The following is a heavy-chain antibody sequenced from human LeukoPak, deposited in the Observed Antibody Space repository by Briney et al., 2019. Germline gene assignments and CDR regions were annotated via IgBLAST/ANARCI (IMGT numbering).Heavy chain of an antibody. CDR1: GFTFDDYA. Sequence: PGRSLRLSCAASGFTFDDYAMHWVRQAPGKGLEWVSGISWNSGSIGYADSVKGRFTISRDNAKNSLYLQMNSLRAEDTAVYYCARVDWNYYFDYWGQGTLVTVSS. J-gene: IGHJ4*02. CDR2: ISWNSGSI. V-gene: IGHV3-9*01. CDR3: ARVDWNYYFDY. D-gene: IGHD1-7*01.